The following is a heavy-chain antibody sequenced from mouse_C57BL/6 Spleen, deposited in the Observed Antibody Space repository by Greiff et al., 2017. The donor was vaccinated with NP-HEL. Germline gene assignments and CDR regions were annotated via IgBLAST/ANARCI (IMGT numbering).Heavy chain of an antibody. CDR1: GFTFSSYA. V-gene: IGHV5-4*03. D-gene: IGHD2-5*01. Sequence: EVKVVESGGGLVKPGGSLKLSCAASGFTFSSYAMSWVRQTPEKRLEWVATISDGGSYTYYPDNVKGRFTISRDNAKNNLYLQMSHLKSEDTAMYYCARGSNSNYYFDYWGQGTTLTVSS. CDR2: ISDGGSYT. CDR3: ARGSNSNYYFDY. J-gene: IGHJ2*01.